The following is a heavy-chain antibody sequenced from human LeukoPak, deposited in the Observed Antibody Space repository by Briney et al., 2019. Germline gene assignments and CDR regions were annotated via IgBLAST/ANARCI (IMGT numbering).Heavy chain of an antibody. CDR3: AKDYSSASYYVDY. CDR2: IRYDGSNK. V-gene: IGHV3-30*02. J-gene: IGHJ4*02. CDR1: GFTFSNAW. D-gene: IGHD3-22*01. Sequence: GGSLRLSCAASGFTFSNAWMSWVRQAPGKGLEWVAFIRYDGSNKYYAESVKGRFTIPRDNSKNTLYLEMNSLRAEDTAVYYCAKDYSSASYYVDYWGQGILVTVSS.